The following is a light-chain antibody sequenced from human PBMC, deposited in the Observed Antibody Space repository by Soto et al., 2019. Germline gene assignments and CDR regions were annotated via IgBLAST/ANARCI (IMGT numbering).Light chain of an antibody. CDR3: SSYTSTSNPWV. Sequence: QSALTQPASVSGSPGQSITISCTGTSSDVGGYNYVSWYQQHPGKAPKLMIYDVSNRPSGVSNRFSGSKSGNTASLTISGLQAEDEADYYCSSYTSTSNPWVCGGGTKVTVL. J-gene: IGLJ3*02. CDR1: SSDVGGYNY. CDR2: DVS. V-gene: IGLV2-14*01.